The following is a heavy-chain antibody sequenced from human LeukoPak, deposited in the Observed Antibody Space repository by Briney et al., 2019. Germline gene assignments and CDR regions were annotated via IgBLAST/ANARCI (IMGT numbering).Heavy chain of an antibody. CDR1: GFTFSFYN. Sequence: PGGSLRLSCATSGFTFSFYNMNWVRQAPGKGLEWVSSISSSSSFIYYADSVKGRFTISRDNTENSLYLQMNSLRAEDTAIYYCARWGYTGSDVGDYWGQGTLVTVSS. V-gene: IGHV3-21*01. CDR2: ISSSSSFI. J-gene: IGHJ4*02. CDR3: ARWGYTGSDVGDY. D-gene: IGHD1-26*01.